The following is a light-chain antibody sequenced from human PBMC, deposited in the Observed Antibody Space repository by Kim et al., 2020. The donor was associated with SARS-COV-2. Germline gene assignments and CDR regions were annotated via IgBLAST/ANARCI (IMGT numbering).Light chain of an antibody. CDR2: ERS. J-gene: IGLJ2*01. V-gene: IGLV2-23*01. CDR3: CSYAHSSTLV. Sequence: GQSTTFSGHGTSSRGGAYDPASWYQQHPGKAHKHMIYERSERPKGVSNLHTGSKYGNTASLTISWLQDEDEPDYYCCSYAHSSTLVFGGRTPLTVL. CDR1: SSRGGAYDP.